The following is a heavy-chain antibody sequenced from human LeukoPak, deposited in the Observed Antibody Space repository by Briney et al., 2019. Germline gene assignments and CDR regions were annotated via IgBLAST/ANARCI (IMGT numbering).Heavy chain of an antibody. D-gene: IGHD2-15*01. CDR2: IYASGSI. J-gene: IGHJ5*01. CDR3: ATGYGKLDS. Sequence: SQTLSLTCTVSGGSISSGSYYWSWIRQPAGKGLEWIGRIYASGSINYNPSLKSRVTISVDTSKNQFSLKLSSVTAADTAVYYCATGYGKLDSWGQGTLVTVSS. CDR1: GGSISSGSYY. V-gene: IGHV4-61*02.